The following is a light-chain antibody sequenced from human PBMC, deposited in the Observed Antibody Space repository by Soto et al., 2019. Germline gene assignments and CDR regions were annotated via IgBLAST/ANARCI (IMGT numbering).Light chain of an antibody. J-gene: IGKJ1*01. CDR1: QSVSSSY. Sequence: EIVLTQSPGTLSLSPGERATLSCRASQSVSSSYLAWYQQKPGQAPRLLIYGASSRATGIPERFSGSGSGTDFTLTISRLEPEDFAVYYCQQYGSSPTFGQRTKV. CDR2: GAS. V-gene: IGKV3-20*01. CDR3: QQYGSSPT.